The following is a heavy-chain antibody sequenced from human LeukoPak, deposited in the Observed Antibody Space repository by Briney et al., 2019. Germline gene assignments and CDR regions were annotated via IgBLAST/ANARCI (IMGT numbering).Heavy chain of an antibody. CDR3: TTNSLYYDFWSGYFHYYYYYYYMDV. CDR1: GGSFSGYY. J-gene: IGHJ6*03. Sequence: ETLSLTCAVYGGSFSGYYWSWVRQAPGKGLEWVGRIKSKTDGGTTDYAAPVKGRFTISRDDSKNTLYLQMNSLKTEDTAVYYCTTNSLYYDFWSGYFHYYYYYYYMDVWGKGTTVTVSS. CDR2: IKSKTDGGTT. D-gene: IGHD3-3*01. V-gene: IGHV3-15*01.